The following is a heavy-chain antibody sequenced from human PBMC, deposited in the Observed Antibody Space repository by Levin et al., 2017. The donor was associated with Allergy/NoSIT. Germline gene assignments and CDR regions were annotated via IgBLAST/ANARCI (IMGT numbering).Heavy chain of an antibody. CDR3: ARVVPTTTMTDY. Sequence: GGSLRLSCAASGFTFSSYAMHWVRQAPGKGLEWVAVISYDGSNKYYADSVKGRFTISRDNSKNTLYLQMNSLRAEDTAVYYCARVVPTTTMTDYWGQGTLVTVSS. CDR1: GFTFSSYA. J-gene: IGHJ4*02. CDR2: ISYDGSNK. V-gene: IGHV3-30-3*01. D-gene: IGHD4-17*01.